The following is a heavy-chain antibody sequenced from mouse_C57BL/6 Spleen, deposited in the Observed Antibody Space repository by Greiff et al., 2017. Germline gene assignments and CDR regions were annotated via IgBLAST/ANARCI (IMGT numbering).Heavy chain of an antibody. D-gene: IGHD1-1*01. CDR1: GFNFKNTY. Sequence: EVQRVESVAELVRPGASVKLSCTASGFNFKNTYMHWVKQRPEQGLEWIGRIDPANGNTKYAPKFQGKATITGDTASNTAYLQLSSLTSEDTAIYYCARGSTTVNYAMDYWGQGTSVTVSS. V-gene: IGHV14-3*01. CDR2: IDPANGNT. J-gene: IGHJ4*01. CDR3: ARGSTTVNYAMDY.